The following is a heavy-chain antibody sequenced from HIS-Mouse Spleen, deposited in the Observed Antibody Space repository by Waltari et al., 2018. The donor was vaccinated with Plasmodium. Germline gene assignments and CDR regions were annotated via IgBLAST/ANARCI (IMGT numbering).Heavy chain of an antibody. CDR2: IWYDGSNK. Sequence: QVQLVESGGGVVQPGRSLRLSCAESGFTFSSYGMHWVRQAPGKGLEWVAVIWYDGSNKYYADSVKGRFTISRDNSKNTLYLQMNSLRAEDTAVYYCARDWADFDYWGQGTLVTVSS. CDR1: GFTFSSYG. CDR3: ARDWADFDY. D-gene: IGHD6-19*01. J-gene: IGHJ4*02. V-gene: IGHV3-33*01.